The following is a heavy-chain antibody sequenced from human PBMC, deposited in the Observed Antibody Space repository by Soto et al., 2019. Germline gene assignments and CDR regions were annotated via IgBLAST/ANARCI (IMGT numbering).Heavy chain of an antibody. Sequence: GASVKVSCKASGYTFTCYYMHWVRQAPGQGLEWMGWINPNSGGTNYAQKFQGWVTMTRDTSISTAYMELSRLRSDDTAVYYCARDYCSSTSCYFSGAFDIWGQGTMVTVSS. CDR3: ARDYCSSTSCYFSGAFDI. J-gene: IGHJ3*02. V-gene: IGHV1-2*04. CDR1: GYTFTCYY. CDR2: INPNSGGT. D-gene: IGHD2-2*01.